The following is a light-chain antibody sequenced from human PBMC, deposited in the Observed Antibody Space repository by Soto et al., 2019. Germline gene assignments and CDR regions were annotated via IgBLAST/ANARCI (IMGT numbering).Light chain of an antibody. J-gene: IGKJ1*01. CDR3: QHYGTSLWT. CDR1: QRVSSSF. V-gene: IGKV3-20*01. CDR2: GAS. Sequence: EIMLTQSPGILSLSPGERATLSCRASQRVSSSFLAWYQQKPGQAPRLLIYGASIRATGIPARYSASRSGTDFTLTISRLEPDDFAMYLCQHYGTSLWTFGQGTKVDIK.